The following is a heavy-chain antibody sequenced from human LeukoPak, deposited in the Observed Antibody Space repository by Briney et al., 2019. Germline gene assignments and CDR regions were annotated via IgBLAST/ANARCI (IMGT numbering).Heavy chain of an antibody. Sequence: SETPSLTCTVSGGSISSYYWSWIRQSPGKGLEWIGSIYKSGSTNYNPSLKSRVTISMDMSKNQFSLKVNSVTAADTAMYYCARDGFAAGSVFDYWGQGTLVTVSS. D-gene: IGHD3-10*01. CDR3: ARDGFAAGSVFDY. V-gene: IGHV4-59*01. J-gene: IGHJ4*02. CDR1: GGSISSYY. CDR2: IYKSGST.